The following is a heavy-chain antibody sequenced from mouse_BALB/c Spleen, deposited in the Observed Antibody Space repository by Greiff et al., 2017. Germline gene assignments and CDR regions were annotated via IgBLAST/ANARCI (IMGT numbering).Heavy chain of an antibody. CDR1: GFSLTSYG. CDR2: IWAGGST. D-gene: IGHD1-1*01. Sequence: QVQLQQSGPGLVAPSQSLSITCTVSGFSLTSYGVHWVRQPPGKGLEWLGVIWAGGSTNYNSALMSRLSISKDNSKSQVFLKMNSLQTDDTAMYYCAGQPYYGSSTDYAMDYWGQGTSVTVSS. CDR3: AGQPYYGSSTDYAMDY. J-gene: IGHJ4*01. V-gene: IGHV2-9*02.